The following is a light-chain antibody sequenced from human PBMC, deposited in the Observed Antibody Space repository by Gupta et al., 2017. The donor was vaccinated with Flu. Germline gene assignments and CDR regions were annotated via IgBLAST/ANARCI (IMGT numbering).Light chain of an antibody. J-gene: IGLJ3*02. CDR2: MDN. CDR1: TTKVGSNN. V-gene: IGLV1-47*01. Sequence: GTNSSSGTTTKVGSNNVYLYQPRPGASPKLLMYMDNRRLSGVPACFSGSKYATTASVATSRLRAEDAADYYCAAEVASMSGWVFGGGTKLTVL. CDR3: AAEVASMSGWV.